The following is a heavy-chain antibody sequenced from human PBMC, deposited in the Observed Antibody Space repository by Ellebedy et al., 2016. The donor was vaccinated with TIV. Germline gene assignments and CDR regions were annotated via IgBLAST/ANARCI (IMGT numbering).Heavy chain of an antibody. J-gene: IGHJ5*02. CDR1: GFSFRSYW. Sequence: GGSLRLSCAASGFSFRSYWMSWVRQAPGKGLEWVANIYQDGSDEYYVDSVKGRFTISRDNDNKALFLQTNSLRVEDTAVYYCARRGSYGDYAVQINSWFDRWGRGALVTVSS. V-gene: IGHV3-7*01. CDR2: IYQDGSDE. D-gene: IGHD4-17*01. CDR3: ARRGSYGDYAVQINSWFDR.